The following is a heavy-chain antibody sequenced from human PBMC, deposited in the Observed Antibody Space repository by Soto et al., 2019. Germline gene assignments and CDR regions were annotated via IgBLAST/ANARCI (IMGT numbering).Heavy chain of an antibody. D-gene: IGHD2-2*02. Sequence: TGGSLRLSCAASGFTFSNYWMSWVRQAPGKGLQWVVNIKQDGSEKYYMDSVRGRFTVSRDNAKNSLYLQMNSLRAEDTAVYFCARVAYTYGWIYDYWGQGSLVTVSS. CDR2: IKQDGSEK. CDR3: ARVAYTYGWIYDY. CDR1: GFTFSNYW. V-gene: IGHV3-7*01. J-gene: IGHJ4*01.